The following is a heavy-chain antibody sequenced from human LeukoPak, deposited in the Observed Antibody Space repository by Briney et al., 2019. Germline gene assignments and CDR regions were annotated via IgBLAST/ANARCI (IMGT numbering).Heavy chain of an antibody. D-gene: IGHD4-17*01. CDR2: ISYDGSNK. V-gene: IGHV3-30*18. CDR3: AKDYLGLTYGDVVSGYFDY. CDR1: GFTFSSYG. J-gene: IGHJ4*02. Sequence: PGRSLRLSCAASGFTFSSYGMHWVRQAPGKGLEWVAVISYDGSNKYYADSVKGRFTISRDNSKNTLYLQMNSLRAEDTAVYYCAKDYLGLTYGDVVSGYFDYWGQGTLITVSS.